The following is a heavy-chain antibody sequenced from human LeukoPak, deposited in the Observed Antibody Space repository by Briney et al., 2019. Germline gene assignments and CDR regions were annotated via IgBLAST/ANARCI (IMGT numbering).Heavy chain of an antibody. CDR1: GGSISSGGYF. Sequence: SETLSLTCTVSGGSISSGGYFWSWLRQRPGKGLEWSGYISYSGSTYYNPSLKSRVTISVDTSKNQHSLKLSSVTAADTAVYYCASGGLTRKSDAFHIWGQGTMVTVSS. CDR3: ASGGLTRKSDAFHI. V-gene: IGHV4-31*03. D-gene: IGHD1-14*01. CDR2: ISYSGST. J-gene: IGHJ3*02.